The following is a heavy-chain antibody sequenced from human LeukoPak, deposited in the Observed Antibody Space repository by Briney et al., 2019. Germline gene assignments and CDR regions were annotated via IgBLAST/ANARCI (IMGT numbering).Heavy chain of an antibody. CDR3: ASRITMIVVGPFDY. CDR1: GGSISSSSYY. CDR2: IYYSGGT. J-gene: IGHJ4*02. V-gene: IGHV4-39*01. Sequence: SETLSLTCTVSGGSISSSSYYWGWIRQPPGKGLEWIGSIYYSGGTYYNPSLKSRVTISVDTSKNQFSLKLSSVTAADTAVYYCASRITMIVVGPFDYWGQGTLVTVSS. D-gene: IGHD3-22*01.